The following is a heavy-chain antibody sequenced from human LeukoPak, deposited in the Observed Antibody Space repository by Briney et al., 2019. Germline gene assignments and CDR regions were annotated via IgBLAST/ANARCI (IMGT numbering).Heavy chain of an antibody. CDR1: GFTFSSYG. V-gene: IGHV3-33*01. CDR3: ARDPCSGGSCYSGVDY. CDR2: IWYVGSNK. J-gene: IGHJ4*02. D-gene: IGHD2-15*01. Sequence: QAGGSLRLSCAASGFTFSSYGMHWVRQAPGKGLEWVAVIWYVGSNKYYADSVKGRFTISRDNSKNTLYLQMNSLRAEDTAVYYCARDPCSGGSCYSGVDYWGQGTLVTVSS.